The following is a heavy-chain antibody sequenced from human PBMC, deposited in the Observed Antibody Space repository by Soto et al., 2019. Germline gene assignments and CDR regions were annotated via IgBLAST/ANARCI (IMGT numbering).Heavy chain of an antibody. CDR2: ISSSSSYI. CDR3: ARLAFDCSGGSCYIHFYYYYYMDV. D-gene: IGHD2-15*01. V-gene: IGHV3-21*01. J-gene: IGHJ6*03. CDR1: GFTFSSYS. Sequence: EVQLVESGGGLVKPGGSLRLSCAASGFTFSSYSMNWVRQAPGKGLEWVSSISSSSSYIYYADSVKGRFTISRDNAKNSLYLQMNSLRAEDTAVYYCARLAFDCSGGSCYIHFYYYYYMDVWGKGTTVTVSS.